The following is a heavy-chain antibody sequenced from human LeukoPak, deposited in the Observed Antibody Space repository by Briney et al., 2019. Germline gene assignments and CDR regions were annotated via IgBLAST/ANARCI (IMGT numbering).Heavy chain of an antibody. V-gene: IGHV3-30*02. Sequence: GGSLRLSCAASEFTFSSYGMHWVRQAPGKGLEWVAFIRYDGSNKYYADSVKGRFTISRDNSQHTLYLQMNSLRAEDTAVYYCAKVVGRGYGDYYFDYWGQGTLVTVSS. CDR1: EFTFSSYG. D-gene: IGHD4-17*01. CDR2: IRYDGSNK. CDR3: AKVVGRGYGDYYFDY. J-gene: IGHJ4*02.